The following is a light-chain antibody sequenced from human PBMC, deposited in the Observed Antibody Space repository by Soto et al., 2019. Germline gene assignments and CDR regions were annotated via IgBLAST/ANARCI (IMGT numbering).Light chain of an antibody. J-gene: IGLJ3*02. CDR1: SSNIGSHV. Sequence: QSVLTQPPSASGTPGQRVTISCSGSSSNIGSHVVYWYQQLAGTAPKLLMYNNNQRPSGVPDRLSGSKSGTSASLVISGLQSEDEADYYCAVWDDSLDGWVXGGGTKLTVL. CDR3: AVWDDSLDGWV. V-gene: IGLV1-44*01. CDR2: NNN.